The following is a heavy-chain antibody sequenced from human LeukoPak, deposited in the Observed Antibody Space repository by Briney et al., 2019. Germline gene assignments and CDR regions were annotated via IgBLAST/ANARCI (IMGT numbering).Heavy chain of an antibody. V-gene: IGHV1-2*02. Sequence: ASVKVSCKASGYTFTGYYIHWVRQAPGQGLEWMGWINPNSGGTNYAQKFQGRVTMTRDTSISTAYMELSRLRSDDTAVYYCARDCSSTSCSDAFDIWGQGTMVTVSS. CDR1: GYTFTGYY. CDR3: ARDCSSTSCSDAFDI. D-gene: IGHD2-2*01. J-gene: IGHJ3*02. CDR2: INPNSGGT.